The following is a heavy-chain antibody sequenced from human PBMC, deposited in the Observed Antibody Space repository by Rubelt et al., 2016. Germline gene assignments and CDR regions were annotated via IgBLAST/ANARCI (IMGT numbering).Heavy chain of an antibody. CDR1: GGSISTYY. V-gene: IGHV4-59*01. J-gene: IGHJ5*02. Sequence: QVQLQESGPGLVKPSETLSLTCTVSGGSISTYYWSWIRQPPGKGLEWIGYIYYSGSTNYNPSLKSRVTISVDTSKNQFSLKLNSVTAADTAVYYCARGHDYKSSWFDPWGQGTLVTVSS. D-gene: IGHD4-11*01. CDR3: ARGHDYKSSWFDP. CDR2: IYYSGST.